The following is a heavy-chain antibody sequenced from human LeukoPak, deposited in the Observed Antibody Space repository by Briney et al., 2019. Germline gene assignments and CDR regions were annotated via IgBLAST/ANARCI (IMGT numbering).Heavy chain of an antibody. V-gene: IGHV4-59*01. D-gene: IGHD2-21*02. CDR2: IYYSGST. Sequence: SETLSLTCTVSGGSISSYYWSWIRQPPGKGLEWMGYIYYSGSTNYNPSLKSPVTISLDTSKNQFSLKLNSVNAADTAVYYCARVGLYCGGDCYSEGWFDPWGQGTLVTVSA. CDR1: GGSISSYY. J-gene: IGHJ5*02. CDR3: ARVGLYCGGDCYSEGWFDP.